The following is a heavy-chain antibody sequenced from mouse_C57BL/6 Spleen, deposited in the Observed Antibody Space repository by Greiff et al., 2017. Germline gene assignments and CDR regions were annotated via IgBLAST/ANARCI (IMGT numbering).Heavy chain of an antibody. CDR1: GYTFTSYW. CDR2: IHPNSGST. V-gene: IGHV1-64*01. Sequence: QVQLQQPGAELVKPGASVQLSCKASGYTFTSYWMHWVKQRPGQGLEWIGMIHPNSGSTNYNEKFKSKATLTVDKSSSTAYMQLSSLTSEDSTVYYCAYYGSSLDYWGQGTTLTVSS. D-gene: IGHD1-1*01. CDR3: AYYGSSLDY. J-gene: IGHJ2*01.